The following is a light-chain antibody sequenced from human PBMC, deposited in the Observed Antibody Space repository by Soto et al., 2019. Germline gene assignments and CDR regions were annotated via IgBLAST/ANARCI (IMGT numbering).Light chain of an antibody. Sequence: EMVLTQSPGTLSLSPGERATLSCRASQSVTSNYLAWYQQKPGQAPRLLVYAASSRATGIPDRFSGSGSGTDFTLTISCLQSEDFATYYCQQYYSYPRTFGQGTKVEIK. CDR3: QQYYSYPRT. J-gene: IGKJ1*01. V-gene: IGKV3-20*01. CDR1: QSVTSNY. CDR2: AAS.